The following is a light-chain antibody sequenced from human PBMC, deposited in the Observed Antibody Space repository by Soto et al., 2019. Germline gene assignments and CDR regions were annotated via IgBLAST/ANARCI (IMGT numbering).Light chain of an antibody. Sequence: QSALTQPASVSGSPGQSITISCTGTSSDVGGYNYVSWYQQHPGKAPKLMIYEVSNRPSGVSNRFSGSKSGNTASLTISGLQAADAADYYCSSYTSSSIDYVFGTGTKLTVL. V-gene: IGLV2-14*01. J-gene: IGLJ1*01. CDR3: SSYTSSSIDYV. CDR1: SSDVGGYNY. CDR2: EVS.